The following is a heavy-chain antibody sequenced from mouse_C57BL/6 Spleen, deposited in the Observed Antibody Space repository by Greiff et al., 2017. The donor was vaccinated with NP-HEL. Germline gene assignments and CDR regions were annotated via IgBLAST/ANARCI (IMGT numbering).Heavy chain of an antibody. CDR3: AKYYDYDVGYFEV. CDR1: GYTFTSYW. J-gene: IGHJ1*03. Sequence: VQLQQPGAELVKPGASVKLSCKASGYTFTSYWMQWVKQRPGQGLEWIGEIDPSDSYTNYNQKFKGKATLTVDTSSSTAYMQLSSLTSEDSAVYYCAKYYDYDVGYFEVWGTGTTVTVSS. V-gene: IGHV1-50*01. D-gene: IGHD2-4*01. CDR2: IDPSDSYT.